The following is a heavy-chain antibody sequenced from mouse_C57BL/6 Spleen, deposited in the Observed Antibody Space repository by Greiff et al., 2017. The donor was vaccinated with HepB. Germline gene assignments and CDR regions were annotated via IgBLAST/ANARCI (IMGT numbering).Heavy chain of an antibody. J-gene: IGHJ2*01. CDR2: IRNKANNHAT. Sequence: EVQLVESGGGLVQPGGSMKLSCAASGFTFSDAWMDWVRQSPEKGLEWVAEIRNKANNHATYYAESVKGRFTISRDDSKSSVYLQMNSLRAEDTGIYYCTRRRRDPYFDYWGQGTTLTVSS. CDR1: GFTFSDAW. V-gene: IGHV6-6*01. D-gene: IGHD3-3*01. CDR3: TRRRRDPYFDY.